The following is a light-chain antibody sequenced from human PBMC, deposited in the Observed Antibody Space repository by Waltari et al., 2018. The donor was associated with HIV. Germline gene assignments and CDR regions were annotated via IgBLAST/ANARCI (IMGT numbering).Light chain of an antibody. V-gene: IGLV1-40*01. CDR1: SSNIGAAYD. Sequence: QSVLTQPPSVSGAPGQTGTLSCTGSSSNIGAAYDVHWYQQVPGTAPKLLIYANTNRPSGVPDRFSGSKSGTSASLAISGLQTEDEADYYCQSYVSSVNVVFGGGTRVTVL. CDR3: QSYVSSVNVV. CDR2: ANT. J-gene: IGLJ3*02.